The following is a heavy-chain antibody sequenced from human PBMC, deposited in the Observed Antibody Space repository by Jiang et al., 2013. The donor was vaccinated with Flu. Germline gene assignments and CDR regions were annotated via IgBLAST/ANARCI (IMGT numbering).Heavy chain of an antibody. V-gene: IGHV5-51*01. Sequence: PGESLKISCKGSGYIFSTYWIGWVRQMPGKGLEWMGIIYPGDSDTRYSPSFQGQVTISADKSISTAYLQWSSLKASDTAMYYCARASDVLLWFGVRETYYFDYWGQGTLVTVSS. CDR1: GYIFSTYW. J-gene: IGHJ4*02. D-gene: IGHD3-10*01. CDR2: IYPGDSDT. CDR3: ARASDVLLWFGVRETYYFDY.